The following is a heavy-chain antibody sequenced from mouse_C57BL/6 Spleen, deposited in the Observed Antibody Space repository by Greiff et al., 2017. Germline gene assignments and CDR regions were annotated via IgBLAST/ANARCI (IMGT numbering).Heavy chain of an antibody. CDR1: GYTFPDYN. J-gene: IGHJ2*01. D-gene: IGHD4-1*01. Sequence: VQLKESGPELVKPGASVKMSCKASGYTFPDYNMPWVPQSHGKSLEWIGYIIPNNGVTSYNQKFKGTSTLPVDKSSSTAYMELRSLTSADAAVYYCARPLGRSYFDYWGQGTTLTVSS. V-gene: IGHV1-22*01. CDR2: IIPNNGVT. CDR3: ARPLGRSYFDY.